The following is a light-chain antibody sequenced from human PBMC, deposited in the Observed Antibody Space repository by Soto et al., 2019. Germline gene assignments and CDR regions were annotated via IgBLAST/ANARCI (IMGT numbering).Light chain of an antibody. V-gene: IGKV4-1*01. CDR2: WAS. CDR1: RSVLYSSNNKNY. CDR3: EQRFSTPYT. J-gene: IGKJ2*01. Sequence: DFVMTQAPDSLAVSLGERATINCKSSRSVLYSSNNKNYLAWNQQKPGQPPKLLISWASTRESRVPDRFSGSGSGTEFVLTISCMQPEDVAVYFCEQRFSTPYTFGQETKLEIK.